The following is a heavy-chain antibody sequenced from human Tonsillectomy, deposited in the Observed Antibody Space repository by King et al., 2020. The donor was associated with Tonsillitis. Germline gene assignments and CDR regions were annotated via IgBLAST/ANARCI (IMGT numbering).Heavy chain of an antibody. V-gene: IGHV3-33*08. CDR3: ARDYDSSGYSDY. CDR2: IWYDGSNK. Sequence: VQLVESGGGVVQPGRSLRLSCAASGFTFRSYGMHWVRQAPGKGLEGVAVIWYDGSNKYYADSVKGRFTISRDNSKNTLYLQMNSLRAEDTAVYYWARDYDSSGYSDYWGQGTLVTVSS. J-gene: IGHJ4*02. CDR1: GFTFRSYG. D-gene: IGHD3-22*01.